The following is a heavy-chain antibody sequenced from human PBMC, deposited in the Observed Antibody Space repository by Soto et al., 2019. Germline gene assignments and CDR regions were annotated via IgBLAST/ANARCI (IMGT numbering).Heavy chain of an antibody. CDR2: ISYGGITI. CDR3: ARELSTSYFDY. V-gene: IGHV3-48*03. D-gene: IGHD2-2*01. CDR1: GFTFSNYE. Sequence: GGSLRLSCAASGFTFSNYEMNWVRQAPGKGLEWVSYISYGGITIYYADSVKGRFTISRDNAKNSRYLQMNSLRAEDTALYYCARELSTSYFDYWGQGTPVTVSS. J-gene: IGHJ4*02.